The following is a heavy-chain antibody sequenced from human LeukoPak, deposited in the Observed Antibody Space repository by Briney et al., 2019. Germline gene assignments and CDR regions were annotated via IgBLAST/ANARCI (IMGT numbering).Heavy chain of an antibody. CDR1: GFTFSNAW. V-gene: IGHV3-15*01. CDR3: TTAGGSGSRSFDY. D-gene: IGHD3-10*01. J-gene: IGHJ4*02. CDR2: IKSKTDGGTT. Sequence: AGGSLRLSCAASGFTFSNAWMTWVRQAPGKGLEWVGRIKSKTDGGTTDYAAPVKGRFSISRDDSKNTVYVQMNSLKTEDTAVYYCTTAGGSGSRSFDYWGQGTLVTVSS.